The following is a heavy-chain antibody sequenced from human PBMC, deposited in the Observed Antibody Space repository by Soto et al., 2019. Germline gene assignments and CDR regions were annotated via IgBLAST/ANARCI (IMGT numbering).Heavy chain of an antibody. Sequence: EVQLLESGGGLVQPGGSLRLSCAASGFTFSTYAMSWVRQAPGKGLEWVSGMSGSGGSTYYAASVNGQFTISRDNSKNTLALQMNSLRAEDTAVYYWIDRHSYGSGSYYIWGQVALVTDSS. CDR2: MSGSGGST. J-gene: IGHJ4*02. CDR1: GFTFSTYA. V-gene: IGHV3-23*01. CDR3: IDRHSYGSGSYYI. D-gene: IGHD3-10*01.